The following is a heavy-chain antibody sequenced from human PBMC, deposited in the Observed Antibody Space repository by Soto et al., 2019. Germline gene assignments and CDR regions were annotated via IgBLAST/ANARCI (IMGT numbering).Heavy chain of an antibody. D-gene: IGHD3-9*01. Sequence: SETLSLTCTVSGGSISSYYWSWIRQPPGKGLEWIGYIYYSGSTNYNPSLKSRVTISVDTSKNQFSLKLSSVTAADTAVYYCARVGYDILTGYYHFYYMDVWGKGTTVT. V-gene: IGHV4-59*01. CDR3: ARVGYDILTGYYHFYYMDV. J-gene: IGHJ6*03. CDR1: GGSISSYY. CDR2: IYYSGST.